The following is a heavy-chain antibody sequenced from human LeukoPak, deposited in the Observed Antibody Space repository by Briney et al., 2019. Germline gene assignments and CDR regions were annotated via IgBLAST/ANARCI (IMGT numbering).Heavy chain of an antibody. CDR1: GVTFSSYA. D-gene: IGHD2-15*01. CDR2: ISFDGSNK. Sequence: GRSLRLSCAAAGVTFSSYAMHWVRQAPGKGLEWVAVISFDGSNKYYADSVKGRFTISRDNSKNTLYLQMNSLRAEDTAVYYCAREGYCSGGSFYHYYYGMDVWDKGTTVTVSS. CDR3: AREGYCSGGSFYHYYYGMDV. J-gene: IGHJ6*04. V-gene: IGHV3-30*04.